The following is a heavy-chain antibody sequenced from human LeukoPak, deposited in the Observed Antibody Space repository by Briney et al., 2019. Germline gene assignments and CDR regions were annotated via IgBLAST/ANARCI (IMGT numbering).Heavy chain of an antibody. CDR1: GFIVSGDF. CDR3: AREFLEPSYGMDV. Sequence: GGSLRLSCAASGFIVSGDFMSWVRQAPGKGLEWVSVIYSDGSTYYADSVKGRFTISRDNSKNTLYLQMNSLRAEDTAVYYCAREFLEPSYGMDVWGQGTTVTVSS. D-gene: IGHD1-1*01. CDR2: IYSDGST. J-gene: IGHJ6*02. V-gene: IGHV3-66*02.